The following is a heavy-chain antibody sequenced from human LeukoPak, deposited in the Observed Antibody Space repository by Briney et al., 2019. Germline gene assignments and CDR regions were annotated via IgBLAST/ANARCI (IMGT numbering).Heavy chain of an antibody. CDR3: ARDYDSGDAFDI. CDR2: ISSSNSYI. J-gene: IGHJ3*02. CDR1: GFTFSTYN. D-gene: IGHD3-10*01. V-gene: IGHV3-21*01. Sequence: GGSLRLSCTASGFTFSTYNMNWVCQAPGKGLEWVSSISSSNSYIDYADSVKGRFTISRDNAKNSLSLQMNSLRAEDTAVYFCARDYDSGDAFDIWATGQWSPSLQ.